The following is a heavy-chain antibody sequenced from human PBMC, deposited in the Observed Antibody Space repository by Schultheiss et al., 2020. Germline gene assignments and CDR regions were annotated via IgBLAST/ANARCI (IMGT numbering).Heavy chain of an antibody. CDR3: ARESAYSNYDYYYYYMDV. CDR2: ISWNSGSI. D-gene: IGHD4-11*01. CDR1: GFTFDDYA. Sequence: GGSLRLSCAASGFTFDDYAMHWVRQAPGKGLEWVSGISWNSGSIGYADSVKGRFTISRDNAKNSLYLQMNSLRAEDTAVYYCARESAYSNYDYYYYYMDVWGKGTTVTVSS. V-gene: IGHV3-9*01. J-gene: IGHJ6*03.